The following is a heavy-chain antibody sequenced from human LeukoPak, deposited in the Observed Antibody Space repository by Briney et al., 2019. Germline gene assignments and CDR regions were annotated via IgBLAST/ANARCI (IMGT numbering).Heavy chain of an antibody. Sequence: GRSLRLSCAASGFTFSSYGMHWVRQAPGKGLEWVAVISYDGSNKYYADSVKGRFTISRDNSKNTLYLQMNSLRAEDTAVYYCARDLLDSSGYQDYWGQGTLVTVSS. J-gene: IGHJ4*02. CDR1: GFTFSSYG. V-gene: IGHV3-30*03. CDR3: ARDLLDSSGYQDY. CDR2: ISYDGSNK. D-gene: IGHD3-22*01.